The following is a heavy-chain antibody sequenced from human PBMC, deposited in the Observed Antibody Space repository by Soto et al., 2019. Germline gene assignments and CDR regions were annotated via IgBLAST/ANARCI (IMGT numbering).Heavy chain of an antibody. D-gene: IGHD4-17*01. CDR2: IYYSGST. J-gene: IGHJ4*02. CDR3: ARTLDYGDSYYFDY. V-gene: IGHV4-59*06. CDR1: GGSISSYY. Sequence: TSETLSLTCTVSGGSISSYYWSWIRQHPGKGLEWIGYIYYSGSTYYNPSLKSRVTISVDTSKNQFSLKLSSVTAADTAVYYCARTLDYGDSYYFDYWGQGTLVTVSS.